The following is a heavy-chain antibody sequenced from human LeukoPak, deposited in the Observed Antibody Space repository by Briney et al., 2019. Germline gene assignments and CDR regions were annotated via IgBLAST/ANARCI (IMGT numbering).Heavy chain of an antibody. Sequence: GASVKVSCKASGYTFTGYYMHWVRQAPGQGLEWMGWINPNSGGTIYAQKFQGRVTMTEDTSTDTAYMELSSLRSEDTAVYYCATASNPWQLPQDAFDIWGQGTMVTVSS. CDR2: INPNSGGT. D-gene: IGHD2-15*01. CDR3: ATASNPWQLPQDAFDI. V-gene: IGHV1-2*02. CDR1: GYTFTGYY. J-gene: IGHJ3*02.